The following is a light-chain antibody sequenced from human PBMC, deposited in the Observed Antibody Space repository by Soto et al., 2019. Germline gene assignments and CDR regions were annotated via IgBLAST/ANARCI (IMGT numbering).Light chain of an antibody. CDR1: QSVGTR. CDR2: GAS. V-gene: IGKV3-20*01. J-gene: IGKJ5*01. Sequence: EILLTQSPDTLSLSPGERATLSCRAAQSVGTRLAWYQHKTGQAPRLLISGASSRATGIPDRFTGSGSETSFTLTISRLETEDLALYYCQHYQSGHPITFGQGTRLEIK. CDR3: QHYQSGHPIT.